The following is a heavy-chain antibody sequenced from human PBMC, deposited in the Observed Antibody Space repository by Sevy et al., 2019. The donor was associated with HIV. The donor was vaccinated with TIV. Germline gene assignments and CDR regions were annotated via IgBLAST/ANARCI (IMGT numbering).Heavy chain of an antibody. Sequence: GGSLRLSCAASGFSFSISGMHWVRQTPGRGLEWVAIISYDGSTTYYADSLKGRFTISRDNSKNRVYLRMYSLRVEDTAIYYCAKDRGNDDVWSDHMGGYFDYWGQGTLVTVSS. CDR3: AKDRGNDDVWSDHMGGYFDY. CDR2: ISYDGSTT. D-gene: IGHD3-3*01. J-gene: IGHJ4*02. CDR1: GFSFSISG. V-gene: IGHV3-30*18.